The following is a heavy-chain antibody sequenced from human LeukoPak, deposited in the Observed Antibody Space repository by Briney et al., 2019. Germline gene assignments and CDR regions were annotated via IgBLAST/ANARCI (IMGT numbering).Heavy chain of an antibody. V-gene: IGHV4-4*07. J-gene: IGHJ6*03. CDR3: ARGRSYYYDSSGYPHYYYYYYTDV. Sequence: SETLSLTCTVSGGSISSYYWSWIRQPAGKGLEWIGRIYTSGSTNYNPSLKSRVTISVDTSKNQFSLKLSSVTAADTAVYYCARGRSYYYDSSGYPHYYYYYYTDVWGKGTTVTISS. D-gene: IGHD3-22*01. CDR2: IYTSGST. CDR1: GGSISSYY.